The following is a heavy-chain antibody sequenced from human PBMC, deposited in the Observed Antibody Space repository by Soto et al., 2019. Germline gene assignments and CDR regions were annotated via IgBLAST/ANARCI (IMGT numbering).Heavy chain of an antibody. J-gene: IGHJ5*02. D-gene: IGHD6-13*01. Sequence: PGGSLRLSCAASGFTFSSYAMSWVRQAPGKGLEWVSAISGSGGSTYYADSVKGRFTISRDNSKNTLYLQMSSLRAEDTAVYYCAKAIAAVGWFDPWGQGTLVTVSS. CDR2: ISGSGGST. CDR1: GFTFSSYA. V-gene: IGHV3-23*01. CDR3: AKAIAAVGWFDP.